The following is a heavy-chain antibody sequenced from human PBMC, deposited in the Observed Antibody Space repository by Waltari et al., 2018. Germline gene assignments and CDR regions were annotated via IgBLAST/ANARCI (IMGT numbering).Heavy chain of an antibody. J-gene: IGHJ5*02. Sequence: QVRLVQSGAEVKKPWSSVKVSCKASGGTFSSYAISWVRQAPGQGLEWMGGIIPIFVTANYAQKFQGRVTLTADKSTSTAYMELSSLRSEDTAVYYCARAPTLILTAEGWFDPWGQGTLVTVSS. CDR3: ARAPTLILTAEGWFDP. D-gene: IGHD3-9*01. V-gene: IGHV1-69*14. CDR2: IIPIFVTA. CDR1: GGTFSSYA.